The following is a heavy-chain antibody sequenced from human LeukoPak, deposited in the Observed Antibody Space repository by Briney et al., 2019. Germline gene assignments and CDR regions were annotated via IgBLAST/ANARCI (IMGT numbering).Heavy chain of an antibody. CDR3: ARRDSSSPSFDY. D-gene: IGHD6-6*01. CDR1: GYSFTTYW. J-gene: IGHJ4*02. CDR2: IYPDDSDT. Sequence: GESLKISCKTSGYSFTTYWIGWVRQMPGKGLEWMGIIYPDDSDTRYSPSFQGQVTISADKSIDTAYLQWGRLKASDTAIYYCARRDSSSPSFDYWGQGTLVTVSS. V-gene: IGHV5-51*01.